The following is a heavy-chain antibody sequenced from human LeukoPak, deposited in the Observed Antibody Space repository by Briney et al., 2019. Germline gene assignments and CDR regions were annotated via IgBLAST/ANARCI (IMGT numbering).Heavy chain of an antibody. CDR3: ARHYYDSSGYYYAWTFDI. Sequence: SETLSLTCAVYGGSFSGYYWRGIRQPPGKGLEWIGEINHSGSTNYNPSLKSRVTISVDTSKNQFSLKLSSVTAADTAVYYCARHYYDSSGYYYAWTFDIWGQGTMVTVSS. V-gene: IGHV4-34*01. D-gene: IGHD3-22*01. J-gene: IGHJ3*02. CDR1: GGSFSGYY. CDR2: INHSGST.